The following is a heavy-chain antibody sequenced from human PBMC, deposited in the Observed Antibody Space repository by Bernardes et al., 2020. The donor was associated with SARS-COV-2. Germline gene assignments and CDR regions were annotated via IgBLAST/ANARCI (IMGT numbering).Heavy chain of an antibody. V-gene: IGHV3-23*01. J-gene: IGHJ5*02. CDR2: ISGSGDST. CDR3: AKRGDYVWGNYRSFS. Sequence: GGSLRLSCAASGFTFSSYALNWVRQAPGKGLEWVSAISGSGDSTYYADSVKGRFTISRDNSKNALYLQMNSLRAEDTAVYYCAKRGDYVWGNYRSFSWGQGTLVTVSS. D-gene: IGHD3-16*02. CDR1: GFTFSSYA.